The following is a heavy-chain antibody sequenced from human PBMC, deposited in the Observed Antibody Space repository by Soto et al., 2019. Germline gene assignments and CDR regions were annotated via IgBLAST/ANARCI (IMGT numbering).Heavy chain of an antibody. CDR1: GFTFSSYA. V-gene: IGHV3-23*01. J-gene: IGHJ4*02. Sequence: GGSLRLSCAASGFTFSSYATSWVRQAPGKGLEWVSAISGSGGSTYYADSVKGRFTISRDNSKNTLYLQMNSLRAEDTAVYYCAKDLRYCSGVSCYSQYYFDYWGQGTLVTVSS. CDR2: ISGSGGST. D-gene: IGHD2-15*01. CDR3: AKDLRYCSGVSCYSQYYFDY.